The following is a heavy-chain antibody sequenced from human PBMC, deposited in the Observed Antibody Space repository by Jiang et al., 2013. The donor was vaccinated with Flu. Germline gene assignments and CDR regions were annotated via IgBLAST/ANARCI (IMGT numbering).Heavy chain of an antibody. V-gene: IGHV7-4-1*02. Sequence: CKASGYIFANHAMNWVRQAPGQGLEWMGWINTNTGNPTYAQGFTGRFVFSLDTSVSTAYLQISSLKPEDTAVYYCVRDVTYSYSWGQGTLVTVSS. CDR2: INTNTGNP. D-gene: IGHD5-18*01. J-gene: IGHJ4*02. CDR3: VRDVTYSYS. CDR1: GYIFANHA.